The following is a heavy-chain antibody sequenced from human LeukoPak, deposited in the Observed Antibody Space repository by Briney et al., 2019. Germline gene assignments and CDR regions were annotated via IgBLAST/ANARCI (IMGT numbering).Heavy chain of an antibody. CDR2: INSDGSST. Sequence: GGSLRLSCAASGFTFSSYGMHWVRQAPGKGLVWVSRINSDGSSTSYADSVKGRFTISRDNAKNTLYLQMNSLRAEDTAVYYCAKAMDTAMVGVWDYYYYMDVWGKGTTVTVSS. CDR1: GFTFSSYG. J-gene: IGHJ6*03. D-gene: IGHD5-18*01. CDR3: AKAMDTAMVGVWDYYYYMDV. V-gene: IGHV3-74*01.